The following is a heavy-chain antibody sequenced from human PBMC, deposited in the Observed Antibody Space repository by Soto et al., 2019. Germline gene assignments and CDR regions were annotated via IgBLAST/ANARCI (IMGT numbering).Heavy chain of an antibody. J-gene: IGHJ5*02. CDR2: IYYSGST. D-gene: IGHD3-22*01. Sequence: SETLSLTCTVSGGSISSYYWSWIRQPPGKGLEWIGYIYYSGSTNYNPSLKSRVTISVDTSKNQFSLKLSSVTAADTAVYYCARSRDYYDSSGYRSYNWFDPWGQGTLVTVSS. CDR3: ARSRDYYDSSGYRSYNWFDP. CDR1: GGSISSYY. V-gene: IGHV4-59*01.